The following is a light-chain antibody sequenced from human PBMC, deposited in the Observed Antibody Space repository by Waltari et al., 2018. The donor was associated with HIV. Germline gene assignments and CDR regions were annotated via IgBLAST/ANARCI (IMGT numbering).Light chain of an antibody. CDR1: SRDVGSYNY. CDR2: DVS. V-gene: IGLV2-23*02. J-gene: IGLJ1*01. Sequence: QSALTQPASVSGFPGQSITISCTGSSRDVGSYNYVSWYQQHPGKAPKLLIYDVSKRPSGVSNRFSGSKSGNTASLTISELQAEDEADYYCCSYAGSNTYLFGTGTEVTVL. CDR3: CSYAGSNTYL.